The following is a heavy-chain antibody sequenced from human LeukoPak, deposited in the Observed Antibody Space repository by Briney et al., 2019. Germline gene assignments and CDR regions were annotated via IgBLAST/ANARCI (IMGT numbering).Heavy chain of an antibody. CDR2: IKEDGSEG. CDR3: VRTNWAFDY. Sequence: PGGSLKLSCAASGFTFPNYLMPWVRQAPGKGLEWVGNIKEDGSEGYYVDSVKGRFTISRDNANNSLSLQMISLRAEDTAVYYCVRTNWAFDYWGQGTLVTVSS. CDR1: GFTFPNYL. V-gene: IGHV3-7*01. J-gene: IGHJ4*02. D-gene: IGHD7-27*01.